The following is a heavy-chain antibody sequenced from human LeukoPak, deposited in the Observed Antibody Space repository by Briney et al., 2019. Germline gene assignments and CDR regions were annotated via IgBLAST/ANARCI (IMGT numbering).Heavy chain of an antibody. CDR3: ATDGASFDY. J-gene: IGHJ4*02. D-gene: IGHD4/OR15-4a*01. V-gene: IGHV3-7*01. CDR2: INRDGNDK. Sequence: GGSLRLSCVHSGFCLCVYWIRWVCQSLGEGLEWVANINRDGNDKYYADSVEGRCNNSRDNAKNSVFLQINGLRAEDTATYYCATDGASFDYWGQGILVTVSS. CDR1: GFCLCVYW.